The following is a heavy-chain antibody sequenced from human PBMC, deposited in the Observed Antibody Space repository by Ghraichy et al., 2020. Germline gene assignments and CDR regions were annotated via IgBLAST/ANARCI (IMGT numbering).Heavy chain of an antibody. CDR3: TPITPVGATGFDY. Sequence: GGSLRLSCAASGFTFSSYGMHWVRQAPGKGLEWVAFIRYDGSNKYYADSVKGRFTISRDNSKNTLYLQMNSLRAEDTAVYYCTPITPVGATGFDYWGQGTLVTVSS. J-gene: IGHJ4*02. CDR2: IRYDGSNK. D-gene: IGHD1-26*01. CDR1: GFTFSSYG. V-gene: IGHV3-30*02.